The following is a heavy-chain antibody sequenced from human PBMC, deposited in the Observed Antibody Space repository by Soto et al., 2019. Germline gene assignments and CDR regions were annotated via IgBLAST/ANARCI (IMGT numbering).Heavy chain of an antibody. V-gene: IGHV3-7*03. CDR3: ARSPGYFDWSYHFDY. J-gene: IGHJ4*02. Sequence: GGSLRLSCAASGFTFSSYWMSWVRQAPGKGLEWVANIKQDGSEKYYVDSVKGRFTISRDNAKNSLYLQVNSLRAEDTAVYYCARSPGYFDWSYHFDYWGQGTLVTVSS. CDR2: IKQDGSEK. D-gene: IGHD3-9*01. CDR1: GFTFSSYW.